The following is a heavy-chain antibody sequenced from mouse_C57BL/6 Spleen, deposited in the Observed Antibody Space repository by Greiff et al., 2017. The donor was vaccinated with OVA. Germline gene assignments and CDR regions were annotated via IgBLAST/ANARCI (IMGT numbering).Heavy chain of an antibody. J-gene: IGHJ2*01. CDR3: ARGYYYGSPYYFDY. V-gene: IGHV1-26*01. CDR1: GYTFTDYY. CDR2: INPNNGGT. Sequence: VQLQQSGPELVKPGASVKISCKASGYTFTDYYMNWVKQSHGKSLEWIGDINPNNGGTSYNQKFKGKATLTVDKSSSTAYMELRSLTSEDSAVYYCARGYYYGSPYYFDYWGQGTTLTVSS. D-gene: IGHD1-1*01.